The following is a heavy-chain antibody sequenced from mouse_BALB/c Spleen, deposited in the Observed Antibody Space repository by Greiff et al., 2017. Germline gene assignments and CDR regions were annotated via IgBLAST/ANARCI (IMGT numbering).Heavy chain of an antibody. Sequence: QVQLQQSGAELVRPGTSVKVSCKASGYAFTNYLIEWVKQRPGPGLEWIGVINPGSGGTNYNEKFKGKATLSADKSSSTAYMQLSSLTSDDSAVYYCARRLRIKAMDYWGQGTSVTVSS. CDR1: GYAFTNYL. J-gene: IGHJ4*01. CDR2: INPGSGGT. V-gene: IGHV1-54*01. D-gene: IGHD1-1*01. CDR3: ARRLRIKAMDY.